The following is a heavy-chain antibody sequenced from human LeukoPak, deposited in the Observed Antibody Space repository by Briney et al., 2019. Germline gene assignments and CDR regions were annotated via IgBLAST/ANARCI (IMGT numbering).Heavy chain of an antibody. V-gene: IGHV3-48*01. J-gene: IGHJ3*02. Sequence: GGSLRLSCAASGFTFSSYSMNWVRQAPGKGLEWVSYISSSSSPMYYADSVKGRFTISRDNAKNSLYLQMNSLRAEDTAVYYCARAINWADAFDIWGQGTMVTVSS. CDR2: ISSSSSPM. D-gene: IGHD1-1*01. CDR1: GFTFSSYS. CDR3: ARAINWADAFDI.